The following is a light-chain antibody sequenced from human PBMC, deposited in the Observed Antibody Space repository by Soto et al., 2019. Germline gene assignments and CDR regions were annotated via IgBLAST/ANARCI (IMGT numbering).Light chain of an antibody. CDR1: SSDVGKYNL. J-gene: IGLJ3*02. CDR3: CAYAGSYTLV. V-gene: IGLV2-23*01. CDR2: EGS. Sequence: QSALTQPASVSGSPGQSITISCTGTSSDVGKYNLVSWYQQHPGKAPKFMIYEGSKRPSGVSNRFSGSKSGNTASLTISGLQAEDEADYYCCAYAGSYTLVFGAGTKLTVL.